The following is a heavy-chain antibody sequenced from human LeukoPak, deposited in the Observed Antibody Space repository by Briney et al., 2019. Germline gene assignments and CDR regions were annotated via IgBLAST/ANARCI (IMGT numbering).Heavy chain of an antibody. CDR1: GFTFSSYS. Sequence: TGGSLRLSCAASGFTFSSYSMNWVRQAPGKGLEWVSSISSSSSYIYYADSVKGRFTISRDNSKNTLYLQMNSLRAEDTAVYYCAKDLLYSSSSPDYWGQGTLVTVSS. J-gene: IGHJ4*02. CDR3: AKDLLYSSSSPDY. CDR2: ISSSSSYI. D-gene: IGHD6-6*01. V-gene: IGHV3-21*04.